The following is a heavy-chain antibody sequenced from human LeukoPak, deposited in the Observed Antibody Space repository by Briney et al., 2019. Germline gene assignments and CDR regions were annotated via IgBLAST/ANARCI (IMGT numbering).Heavy chain of an antibody. V-gene: IGHV1-24*01. Sequence: WASVKVSCKVSGYTLTELSMHWVRQAPGKGLEWMGGFDPEDGETIYAQKFQGRVTMTEDTSTDTGYMGLSSLRSEDTAVYYCATDQRGAGLGFVYGSGSFNGLDVWGQGTTVTVSS. CDR2: FDPEDGET. CDR1: GYTLTELS. D-gene: IGHD3-10*01. CDR3: ATDQRGAGLGFVYGSGSFNGLDV. J-gene: IGHJ6*02.